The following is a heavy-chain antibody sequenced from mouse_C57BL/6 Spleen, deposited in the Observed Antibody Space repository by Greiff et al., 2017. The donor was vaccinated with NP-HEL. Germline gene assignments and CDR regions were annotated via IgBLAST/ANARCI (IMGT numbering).Heavy chain of an antibody. CDR3: TTCYDGYFEGYFDY. CDR2: IDPENGDT. J-gene: IGHJ2*01. Sequence: EVQLVESGAELVRPGASVKLSCTASGFNITDDYMHWVKQRPEQGLEWIGWIDPENGDTEYASKFQGKATITADTSSNTAYLQLSSLTSEDTAVYYCTTCYDGYFEGYFDYWGQGTTLTVSS. V-gene: IGHV14-4*01. D-gene: IGHD2-3*01. CDR1: GFNITDDY.